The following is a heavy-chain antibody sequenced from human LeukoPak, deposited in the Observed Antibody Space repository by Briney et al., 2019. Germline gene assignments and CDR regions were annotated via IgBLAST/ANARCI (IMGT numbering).Heavy chain of an antibody. CDR3: ARSIVGATLFDY. CDR2: IYYSGST. CDR1: GGSISSGDYY. J-gene: IGHJ4*02. Sequence: SETLSLTCTVSGGSISSGDYYWSWIRQPPGKGLEWIGCIYYSGSTYYNPSLKSRVTISVDTSKNQFSLKLSSVTAADTAVYYCARSIVGATLFDYWGQGTLVTVSS. D-gene: IGHD1-26*01. V-gene: IGHV4-30-4*01.